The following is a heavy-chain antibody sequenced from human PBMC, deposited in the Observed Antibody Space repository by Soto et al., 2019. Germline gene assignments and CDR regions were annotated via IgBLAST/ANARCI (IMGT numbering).Heavy chain of an antibody. CDR3: ARDLPPVDY. J-gene: IGHJ4*02. Sequence: QVQLVQSGAEVKKPGASVKVSCKASGYTFTSYGISWVRQAPGQGLEWMGWISAYNGNTNYAQKLQGRATMTTDTSTSTADMELRSVSSDDRAVYSCARDLPPVDYWGQGTLVTVSS. V-gene: IGHV1-18*01. CDR2: ISAYNGNT. CDR1: GYTFTSYG.